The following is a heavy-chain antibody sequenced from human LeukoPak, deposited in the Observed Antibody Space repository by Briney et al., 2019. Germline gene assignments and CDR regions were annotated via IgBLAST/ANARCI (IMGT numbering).Heavy chain of an antibody. Sequence: KESGPTLEKPTQTLTLTCTFSGFSLTTTGVGVGWIRQPPGKALEWLALIYWDDDKRYSQSLKSRLTISRDISRNHVVLTMTNMDPLDTATYYCAHSGGYCTHSTCYDHFDKWGQGTLVTVSS. CDR2: IYWDDDK. CDR3: AHSGGYCTHSTCYDHFDK. V-gene: IGHV2-5*02. J-gene: IGHJ4*02. CDR1: GFSLTTTGVG. D-gene: IGHD2-15*01.